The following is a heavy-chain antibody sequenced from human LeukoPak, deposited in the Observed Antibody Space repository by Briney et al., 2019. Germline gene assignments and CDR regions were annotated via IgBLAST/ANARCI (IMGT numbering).Heavy chain of an antibody. J-gene: IGHJ5*02. CDR1: GYTFTSYG. CDR3: ARELVRATTKNWFDP. V-gene: IGHV1-18*01. Sequence: VASVKVSCKASGYTFTSYGISWVRQAPGQGLEWMGRISAYNGNTNYAQKLQGRVTMTTDTSTSTAYMELRSLRSDDTAAYYCARELVRATTKNWFDPWGQGTLVTVSS. D-gene: IGHD1-26*01. CDR2: ISAYNGNT.